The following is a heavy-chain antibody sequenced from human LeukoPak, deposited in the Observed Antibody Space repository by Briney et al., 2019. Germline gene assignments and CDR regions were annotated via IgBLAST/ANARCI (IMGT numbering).Heavy chain of an antibody. CDR1: GGSITSSY. Sequence: PSETLSLTCTVSGGSITSSYWNWIRQPAGKGLEWIGRIYISGRTSYNPSLKSRVTMSLDTSKNQLSLKLSSVTAADTAIYFCARDVSQNFYSYYMDVWGKGTTVTVSS. J-gene: IGHJ6*03. D-gene: IGHD2/OR15-2a*01. V-gene: IGHV4-4*07. CDR2: IYISGRT. CDR3: ARDVSQNFYSYYMDV.